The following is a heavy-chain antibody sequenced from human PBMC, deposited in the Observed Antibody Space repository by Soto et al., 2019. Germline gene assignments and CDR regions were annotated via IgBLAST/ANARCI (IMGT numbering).Heavy chain of an antibody. CDR2: INPQTGGT. V-gene: IGHV1-2*02. J-gene: IGHJ6*02. Sequence: ASVKVSCKASGYTCTGYYIHWVREAPGQGLEWVGWINPQTGGTSYAQKFQGRVTLSRDTSINTAYLELSRLRFDDAAVYFCARERYQVISDGMDVWGQGTTVTVSS. D-gene: IGHD2-2*01. CDR3: ARERYQVISDGMDV. CDR1: GYTCTGYY.